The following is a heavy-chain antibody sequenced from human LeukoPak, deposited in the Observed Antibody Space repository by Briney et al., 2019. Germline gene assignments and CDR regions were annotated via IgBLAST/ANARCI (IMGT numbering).Heavy chain of an antibody. V-gene: IGHV3-72*01. Sequence: GGSLRLSCVASGFTFSDHCMDWVRQAPGKGLEWVGRIRNKANSYTTEYAASVKGRFTISRDDSKDTLYLQMNSLKTEDTAVYYCTTDRYDILTGQYWGQGTLVTVSS. CDR3: TTDRYDILTGQY. CDR2: IRNKANSYTT. J-gene: IGHJ4*02. CDR1: GFTFSDHC. D-gene: IGHD3-9*01.